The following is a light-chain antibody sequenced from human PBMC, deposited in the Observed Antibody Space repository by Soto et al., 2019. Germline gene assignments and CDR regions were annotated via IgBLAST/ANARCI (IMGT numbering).Light chain of an antibody. CDR2: DAS. V-gene: IGKV1-39*01. CDR3: QQSYTTPIT. CDR1: QSINTY. J-gene: IGKJ5*01. Sequence: DIDMTQSASSLSASVGDRFAITCRAGQSINTYLNWYQQKAGKAPKVLIFDASNLQTGVPSRFSGSGSGTDFTLTISSLQPEDFEDYFCQQSYTTPITFGQGTRLEIK.